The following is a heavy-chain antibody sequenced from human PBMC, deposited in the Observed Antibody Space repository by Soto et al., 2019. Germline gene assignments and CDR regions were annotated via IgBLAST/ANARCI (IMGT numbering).Heavy chain of an antibody. CDR3: AREYNPLSDYYDSSGPIN. V-gene: IGHV3-48*02. CDR1: GFTFSSYS. D-gene: IGHD3-22*01. Sequence: GGSLRLSCAASGFTFSSYSMNWVRQAPGKGLEWVSYISSSSSTIYYADSVKGRFTISRDNAKNSLYLQMNSLRDEDTAVYYCAREYNPLSDYYDSSGPINWGQGTLVTVSS. CDR2: ISSSSSTI. J-gene: IGHJ4*02.